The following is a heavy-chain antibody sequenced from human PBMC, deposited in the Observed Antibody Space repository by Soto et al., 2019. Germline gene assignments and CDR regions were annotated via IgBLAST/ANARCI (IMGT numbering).Heavy chain of an antibody. D-gene: IGHD3-16*02. CDR2: IIPIFGTA. V-gene: IGHV1-69*13. J-gene: IGHJ4*02. Sequence: ASVKVSCKASGGTFSSYAISWVRQAPGQGLEWMGGIIPIFGTANYAQKFQGRVTITADESTSTAYMELSSLRSEDTAVYYCARAEEDMITFGGVIVSFDYWGQGTLVTVSS. CDR3: ARAEEDMITFGGVIVSFDY. CDR1: GGTFSSYA.